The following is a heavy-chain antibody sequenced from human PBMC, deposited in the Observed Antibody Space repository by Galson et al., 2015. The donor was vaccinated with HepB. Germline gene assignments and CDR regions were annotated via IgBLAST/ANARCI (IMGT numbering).Heavy chain of an antibody. CDR1: GFTFSDYY. J-gene: IGHJ3*02. D-gene: IGHD4-17*01. CDR2: ISSSGSTI. Sequence: SLRLSCAASGFTFSDYYMSWIRQAPGKGLEWVSYISSSGSTIYYADSVKGRFTISRDNAKNSLYLQMNSLRAEDTAVYYCARGDYGDYAPTVHAFDIWGQGTMVTVSS. V-gene: IGHV3-11*01. CDR3: ARGDYGDYAPTVHAFDI.